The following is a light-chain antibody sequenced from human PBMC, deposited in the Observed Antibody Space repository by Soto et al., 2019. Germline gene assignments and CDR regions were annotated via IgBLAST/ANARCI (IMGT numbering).Light chain of an antibody. CDR1: QGISSY. V-gene: IGKV1-9*01. CDR3: QQLNSYPHT. CDR2: AAS. J-gene: IGKJ2*01. Sequence: DIQLTQSPSFLPASVGDRVTITCRASQGISSYLAWYQQKPGKAPKLLIYAASTLQSGVPSRFSGSGSGTEFTLTISSPQPEDFATYYCQQLNSYPHTFGQGTKLEIK.